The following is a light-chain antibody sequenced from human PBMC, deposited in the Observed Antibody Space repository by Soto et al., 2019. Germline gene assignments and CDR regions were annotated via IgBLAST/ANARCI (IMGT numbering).Light chain of an antibody. CDR2: EVN. Sequence: QSALTQPASVSGSPGQSITISCTGTSSDVGDYNYVSWYQQHPGKAPKLMIYEVNNRPSGVSNRFSGSKSGNTASLTISGLQAEDEADYYCSSYTSSSTWVFGGGTKLTVL. CDR1: SSDVGDYNY. J-gene: IGLJ3*02. V-gene: IGLV2-14*01. CDR3: SSYTSSSTWV.